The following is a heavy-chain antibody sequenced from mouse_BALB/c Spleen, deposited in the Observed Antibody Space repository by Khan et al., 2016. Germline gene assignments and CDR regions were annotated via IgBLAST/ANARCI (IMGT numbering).Heavy chain of an antibody. V-gene: IGHV3-2*02. Sequence: EVQLQEPGPGLVKPSQSLSLTCTVTGYSITSDYAWNWIRQFPGNKLEWMGYISYSGSTSYNPSLKSRISITRDTSKNQFFLQLNSVTTEDTATYYCARPWGVAYWGQGTLVTVSA. J-gene: IGHJ3*01. CDR1: GYSITSDYA. CDR2: ISYSGST. D-gene: IGHD4-1*01. CDR3: ARPWGVAY.